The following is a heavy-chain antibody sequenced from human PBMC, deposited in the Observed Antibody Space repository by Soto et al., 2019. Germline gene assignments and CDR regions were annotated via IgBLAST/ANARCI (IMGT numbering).Heavy chain of an antibody. V-gene: IGHV4-34*01. CDR1: GGSFSGYY. Sequence: QVQLQQWGAGPLRPLETLSLTCGVSGGSFSGYYWAWIRQSPGKGLEWIGEINDRGSINYNPSLKSRVSISVDMSKNHYSLNLRSVTAADTPVYYCARESHDILTGPPWVWYFDLWGRGTLVTVSS. D-gene: IGHD3-9*01. CDR2: INDRGSI. J-gene: IGHJ2*01. CDR3: ARESHDILTGPPWVWYFDL.